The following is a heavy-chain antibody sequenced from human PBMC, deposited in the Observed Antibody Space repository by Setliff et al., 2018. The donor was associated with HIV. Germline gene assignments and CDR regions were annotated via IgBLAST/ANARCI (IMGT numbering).Heavy chain of an antibody. J-gene: IGHJ3*02. CDR3: ARHGESNYDSSGYDAFDI. CDR2: IYVYNSERT. Sequence: PSETLSLTCSVSGGSFSGYYWSWTRQPPGKGLEWIGYIYVYNSERTNYNPSRTNRVTITVDTSRNQFTLKLRSVTAADTAVYYCARHGESNYDSSGYDAFDIWGQGTMVTVSS. CDR1: GGSFSGYY. D-gene: IGHD3-22*01. V-gene: IGHV4-59*08.